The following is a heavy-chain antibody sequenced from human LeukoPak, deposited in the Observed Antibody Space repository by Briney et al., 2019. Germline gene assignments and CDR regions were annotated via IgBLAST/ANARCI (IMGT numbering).Heavy chain of an antibody. CDR3: AKDLAGYRAFDY. J-gene: IGHJ4*02. Sequence: PGGSMRLSCAASGFTFSSYAMSWVRQAPGKGLEWVSAISGSGGSTYYAGSVKGRFTISRDNSKNTLYLQMNSLRAEDTAVYYCAKDLAGYRAFDYWGQGTLATVSS. CDR2: ISGSGGST. D-gene: IGHD5-24*01. V-gene: IGHV3-23*01. CDR1: GFTFSSYA.